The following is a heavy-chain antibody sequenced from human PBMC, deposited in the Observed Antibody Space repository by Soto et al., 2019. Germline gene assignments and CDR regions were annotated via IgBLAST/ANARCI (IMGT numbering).Heavy chain of an antibody. CDR2: VIPVSSTT. CDR3: ATFSRGTWSGFTAY. V-gene: IGHV1-69*12. CDR1: GASLNYNL. Sequence: QVQLVQSGTEVKKPGSSVKVSCKASGASLNYNLISWVRQASGQGLEWMGGVIPVSSTTNYAQKFQGRLTITADESTSTAHMELRSLTSDDTAVYYCATFSRGTWSGFTAYWGQGTLVAVAS. J-gene: IGHJ4*02. D-gene: IGHD3-3*01.